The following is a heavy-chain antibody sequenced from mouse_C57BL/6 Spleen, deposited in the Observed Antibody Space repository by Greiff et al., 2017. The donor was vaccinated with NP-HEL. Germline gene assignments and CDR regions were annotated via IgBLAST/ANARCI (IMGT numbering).Heavy chain of an antibody. D-gene: IGHD3-2*02. CDR1: GYAFSSYW. Sequence: VQLQESGAELVKPGASVKISCKASGYAFSSYWMNWVKQRPGKGLEWIGQIYPGDGDTNYNGKFKGKATLTADKSSSTAYMQLSSLTSEDSAVYFCARDSSGSYYFDYWGQGTTLTVSS. V-gene: IGHV1-80*01. CDR3: ARDSSGSYYFDY. J-gene: IGHJ2*01. CDR2: IYPGDGDT.